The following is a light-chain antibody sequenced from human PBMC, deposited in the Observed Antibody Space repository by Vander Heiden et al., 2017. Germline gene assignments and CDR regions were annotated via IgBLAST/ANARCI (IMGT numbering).Light chain of an antibody. CDR3: QSYDSSNDVV. CDR2: EDN. V-gene: IGLV6-57*01. CDR1: SGSIASNY. Sequence: NFMLTQPHSVSESPGKTVTISCTRSSGSIASNYVQWYQQRPGSSPTTVSYEDNQRPSGVPDRFSGSIDSSSNSASLTISGLKTEDEADYYCQSYDSSNDVVFGGGTKLTGL. J-gene: IGLJ2*01.